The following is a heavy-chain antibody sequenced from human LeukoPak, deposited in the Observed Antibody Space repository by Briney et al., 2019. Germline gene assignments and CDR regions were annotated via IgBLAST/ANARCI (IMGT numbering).Heavy chain of an antibody. CDR3: AKDQLTMVRGGDIDY. V-gene: IGHV3-30*18. J-gene: IGHJ4*02. CDR2: ISYDGSNK. Sequence: GGSLSLSCAPSRFTFSSYGRHGVRQAPGKGLEWVAAISYDGSNKYYADSVKGRFTISRDNSKNTLYLQMNSLRAEDTAVYYCAKDQLTMVRGGDIDYWGQGTLVTVSS. CDR1: RFTFSSYG. D-gene: IGHD3-10*01.